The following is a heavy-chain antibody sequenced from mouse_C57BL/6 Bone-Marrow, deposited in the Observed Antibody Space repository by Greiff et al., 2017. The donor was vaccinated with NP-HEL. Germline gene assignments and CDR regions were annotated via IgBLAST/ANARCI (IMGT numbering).Heavy chain of an antibody. J-gene: IGHJ4*01. D-gene: IGHD1-1*01. CDR2: ISSGGSYT. V-gene: IGHV5-6*02. CDR3: ARTSYGSSLDY. Sequence: EVKVEESGGDLVKPGGSLKLSCAASGFTFSSYGMSWVRQTPDKRLEWVATISSGGSYTYYPDSVKGRFTISRANAKNTLYLQRSRLKSEDTAMDYCARTSYGSSLDYWGQGTSVTVSS. CDR1: GFTFSSYG.